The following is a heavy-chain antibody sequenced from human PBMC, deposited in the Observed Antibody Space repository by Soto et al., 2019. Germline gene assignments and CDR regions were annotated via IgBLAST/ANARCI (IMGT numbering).Heavy chain of an antibody. Sequence: PGGSLRLPCAASGFTFSSHSMSWVRQAPGKGLEWVANIKQDGSEKYYVDSVKGRFTISRDNAKNSLYLQMNSLRAEDTAVYYCARERGPLRFDPWGQGTLVTVSS. J-gene: IGHJ5*02. CDR1: GFTFSSHS. D-gene: IGHD5-12*01. CDR2: IKQDGSEK. V-gene: IGHV3-7*03. CDR3: ARERGPLRFDP.